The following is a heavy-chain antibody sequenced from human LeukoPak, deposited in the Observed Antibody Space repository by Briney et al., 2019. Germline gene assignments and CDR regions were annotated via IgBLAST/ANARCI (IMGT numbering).Heavy chain of an antibody. CDR2: IRSKRYDGTT. D-gene: IGHD3-22*01. CDR1: GVSFCDSG. Sequence: RSLRLSRTECGVSFCDSGMTSVRQAPREGLEWVGLIRSKRYDGTTEYSASVKGRFTISRDDSKSTSYLQMNSLKTEDTAVYYCTRGDYYDSSGYSLLFDYWGQGTLVTVSS. V-gene: IGHV3-49*04. J-gene: IGHJ4*02. CDR3: TRGDYYDSSGYSLLFDY.